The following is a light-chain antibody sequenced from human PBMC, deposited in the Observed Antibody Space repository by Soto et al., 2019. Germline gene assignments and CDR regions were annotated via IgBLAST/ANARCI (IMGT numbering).Light chain of an antibody. CDR2: DAS. V-gene: IGKV1-5*01. Sequence: DIQMTQSPSTLSASVGDRVTITCRASQSISSWLAWYQQKPGKAPKLLIYDASSLESGVPSRFSGSGSGTEFTLTLSSLQPDDFATYYCQQYNSYWGTFGRGTKVEIK. J-gene: IGKJ1*01. CDR3: QQYNSYWGT. CDR1: QSISSW.